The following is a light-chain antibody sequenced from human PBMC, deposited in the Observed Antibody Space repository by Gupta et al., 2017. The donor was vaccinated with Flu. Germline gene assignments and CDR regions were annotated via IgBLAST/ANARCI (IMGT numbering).Light chain of an antibody. J-gene: IGKJ2*01. CDR2: LGS. V-gene: IGKV2-28*01. CDR1: QSLLHSNGYNY. CDR3: RQGLQTPYI. Sequence: DVVVTQSPLSLPVTPGEPASISCRSSQSLLHSNGYNYLDWYLKKPGQSPQLLIYLGSNRASGVPDRFSGSGWDTDFTLKITRGEAEDVGVYYCRQGLQTPYIFGQGTXMEIK.